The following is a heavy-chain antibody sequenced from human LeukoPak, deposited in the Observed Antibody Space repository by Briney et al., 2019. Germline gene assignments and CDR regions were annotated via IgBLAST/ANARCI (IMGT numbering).Heavy chain of an antibody. V-gene: IGHV3-30*18. CDR1: GFTFSSYG. D-gene: IGHD4-17*01. CDR3: AKDGATVTTYFDY. Sequence: PGGSLRLSCAASGFTFSSYGMHRVRQAPGKGLEWVAVISYDGSNKYYADSVKDRFTISRDNSENTLYLQMNSLRAEDTAVYYCAKDGATVTTYFDYWGQGTLVTVSS. CDR2: ISYDGSNK. J-gene: IGHJ4*02.